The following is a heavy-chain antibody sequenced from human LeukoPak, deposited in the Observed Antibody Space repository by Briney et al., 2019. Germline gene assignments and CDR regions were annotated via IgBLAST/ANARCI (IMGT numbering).Heavy chain of an antibody. D-gene: IGHD5-12*01. CDR3: AREDIVATIWY. V-gene: IGHV3-7*01. Sequence: GGSLRLSCAASGFTFSSYWMSWVRQAPGKGLEWVAKIKQDGSEKYYVDSVKGRFTISRDNGNNSLYLQMNSLRAEDTAVYYCAREDIVATIWYWGQGTLVTVSS. CDR1: GFTFSSYW. CDR2: IKQDGSEK. J-gene: IGHJ4*02.